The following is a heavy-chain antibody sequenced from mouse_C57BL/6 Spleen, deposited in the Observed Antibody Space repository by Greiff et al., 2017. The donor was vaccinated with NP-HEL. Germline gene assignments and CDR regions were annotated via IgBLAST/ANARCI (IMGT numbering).Heavy chain of an antibody. CDR2: IRNKANNHAT. D-gene: IGHD1-1*01. CDR3: TAITTVGSYAMDY. V-gene: IGHV6-6*01. J-gene: IGHJ4*01. Sequence: EVKLMESGGGLVQPGGSMKLSCAASGFTFSDAWLDWVRQSPEKGLEWVAEIRNKANNHATYYAESVKGRFTISRDDSKSSVYLQMNSLRAEDTGIYYCTAITTVGSYAMDYWGQGTSVIVSS. CDR1: GFTFSDAW.